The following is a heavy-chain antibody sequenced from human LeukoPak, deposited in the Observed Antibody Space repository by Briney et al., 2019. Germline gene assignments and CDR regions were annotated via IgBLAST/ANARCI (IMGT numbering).Heavy chain of an antibody. CDR3: TTANHDFWSGYYTYYYYYYMDV. V-gene: IGHV3-15*01. Sequence: GGSLRLSCAASGFTFSNAWMSWVRQAPGKGLEWDGRIKSKTDGGTTDYATPVKGRFTISRDDSKNTLYLQMNSLKTEDTAVYYRTTANHDFWSGYYTYYYYYYMDVWGKGTTVTVSS. J-gene: IGHJ6*03. CDR1: GFTFSNAW. CDR2: IKSKTDGGTT. D-gene: IGHD3-3*01.